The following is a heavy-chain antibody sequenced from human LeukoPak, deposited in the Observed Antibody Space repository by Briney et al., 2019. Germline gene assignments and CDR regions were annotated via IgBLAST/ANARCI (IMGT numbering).Heavy chain of an antibody. V-gene: IGHV4-59*01. CDR2: IYYSGTT. J-gene: IGHJ6*02. Sequence: SETLSLTCTVSGSSISYYYWSWIRQSPGKGLEWIGYIYYSGTTNYNPSLKSRVTISVDTSKNQSSLQLRSVTAADTAVYYCAREDPQTTVPEGMDVWGQGTTVTVSS. CDR1: GSSISYYY. CDR3: AREDPQTTVPEGMDV. D-gene: IGHD4-17*01.